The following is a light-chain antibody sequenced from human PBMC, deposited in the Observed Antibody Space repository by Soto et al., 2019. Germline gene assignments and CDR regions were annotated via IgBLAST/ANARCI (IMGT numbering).Light chain of an antibody. J-gene: IGKJ1*01. V-gene: IGKV1-5*03. CDR3: QHYNSYSEA. CDR2: KAS. Sequence: DIQRTQSPSTLSGSVGERVTITCRASQTISSWLAWYQQKTGKAPKLLIYKASTLKSGVPSRFSGSGSGTEFTLTISSLQPDDFATYYCQHYNSYSEAFGQGTKVDIK. CDR1: QTISSW.